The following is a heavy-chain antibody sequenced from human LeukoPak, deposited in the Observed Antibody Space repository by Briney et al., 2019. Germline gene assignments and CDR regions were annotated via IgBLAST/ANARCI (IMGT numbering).Heavy chain of an antibody. D-gene: IGHD2/OR15-2a*01. V-gene: IGHV1-2*02. CDR2: INPKNGGT. CDR3: ARDLYCNSPKCYSNWFDT. CDR1: GYTFTDYS. Sequence: EASVKVSCKSSGYTFTDYSVHWVRQVPGQGPEWIGWINPKNGGTNYAQTFQGRVTMTRDTSITTAYMELSRLRSDDTAVYYCARDLYCNSPKCYSNWFDTWGQGTLVTVSS. J-gene: IGHJ5*02.